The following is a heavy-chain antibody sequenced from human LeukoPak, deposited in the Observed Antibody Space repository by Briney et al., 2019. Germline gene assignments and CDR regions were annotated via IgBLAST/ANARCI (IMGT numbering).Heavy chain of an antibody. CDR1: GGSFSGYY. Sequence: SETLSLTCAVYGGSFSGYYWSWIRQPPGKGLEWIGEINHSGSTNYNPSLKSRVTISVDTSKNQFSLKLSSVTAADTAVYYCARDSLAGETDYWGQGTLVTVSS. J-gene: IGHJ4*02. CDR2: INHSGST. D-gene: IGHD3-10*01. CDR3: ARDSLAGETDY. V-gene: IGHV4-34*01.